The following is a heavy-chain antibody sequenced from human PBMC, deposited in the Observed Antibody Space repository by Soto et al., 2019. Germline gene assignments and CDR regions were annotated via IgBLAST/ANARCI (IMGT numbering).Heavy chain of an antibody. D-gene: IGHD3-10*01. V-gene: IGHV4-31*03. Sequence: QVQLQESGPGLVKPSQTLSLTCTVSGGSISSGGYYWSWIRQHPGKGLEWIGYIYYSGSTYYNPSLKSRVTISVDTSKNQFSLKLSSVTAADTAVYYCARDNMVRGDPTRYYYGMDVWGQGTPVTVSS. CDR1: GGSISSGGYY. CDR3: ARDNMVRGDPTRYYYGMDV. CDR2: IYYSGST. J-gene: IGHJ6*02.